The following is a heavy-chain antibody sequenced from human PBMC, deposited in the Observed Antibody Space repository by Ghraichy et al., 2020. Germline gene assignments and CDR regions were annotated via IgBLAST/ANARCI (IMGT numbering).Heavy chain of an antibody. V-gene: IGHV3-33*01. CDR3: ARERGYSYGLDV. CDR2: IWYDGSNK. J-gene: IGHJ6*02. CDR1: GFTFSSYG. D-gene: IGHD5-18*01. Sequence: GGSLRLSCAASGFTFSSYGMHWVRQAPGKGLEWVAVIWYDGSNKYYADSVKGRFTISRDNSKNTLYLQMNSLRAEDTAVYYCARERGYSYGLDVWGQGTTVTVSS.